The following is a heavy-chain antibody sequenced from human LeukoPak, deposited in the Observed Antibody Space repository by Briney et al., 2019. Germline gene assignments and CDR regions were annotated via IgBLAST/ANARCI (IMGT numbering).Heavy chain of an antibody. Sequence: GGSLRLSCAASGFTFSSYGMHWVRQAPGKGLEWVAVIWYDGSDKYYADSVKGRFTISRDNSKNTLYLQMNTLRAEDTAVYYCARDSRYYDFWSGYYNFDYWGQGTLVTVSS. J-gene: IGHJ4*02. V-gene: IGHV3-33*01. D-gene: IGHD3-3*01. CDR3: ARDSRYYDFWSGYYNFDY. CDR2: IWYDGSDK. CDR1: GFTFSSYG.